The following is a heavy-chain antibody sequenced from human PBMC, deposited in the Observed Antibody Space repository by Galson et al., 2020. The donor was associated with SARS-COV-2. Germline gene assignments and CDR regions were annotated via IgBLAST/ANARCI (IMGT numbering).Heavy chain of an antibody. CDR2: SSNSGGGS. J-gene: IGHJ3*02. D-gene: IGHD2-2*01. CDR3: AFPLSSNARWSCSIGPGAVDI. CDR1: GFTFNNSG. Sequence: GGSLRLSCVAPGFTFNNSGMSSVRQAPGKGREWVPRSSNSGGGSYYADSVKGPFTISRDNSKDTLYLQMNSPRAEDTAVYYCAFPLSSNARWSCSIGPGAVDIWGQGAMVVVSS. V-gene: IGHV3-23*01.